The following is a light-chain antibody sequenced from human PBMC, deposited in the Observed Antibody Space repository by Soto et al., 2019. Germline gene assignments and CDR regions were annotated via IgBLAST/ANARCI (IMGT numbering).Light chain of an antibody. CDR3: QQYNNWPRT. Sequence: DIVMTQSPVTLSVSPGERATLSCRASQGVSSNLAWYQQKPGQAPRLLIYGASPRAAGIPARFSGSGSGTEFPLPFRSLQSEDSAVYYCQQYNNWPRTFGPGTKVDIK. V-gene: IGKV3-15*01. J-gene: IGKJ3*01. CDR2: GAS. CDR1: QGVSSN.